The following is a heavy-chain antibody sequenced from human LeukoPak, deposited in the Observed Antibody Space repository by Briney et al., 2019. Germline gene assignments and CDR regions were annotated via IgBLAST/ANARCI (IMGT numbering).Heavy chain of an antibody. J-gene: IGHJ4*02. CDR1: GGSISSYY. V-gene: IGHV4-59*01. D-gene: IGHD3-22*01. Sequence: SETLSLTCTVSGGSISSYYWSWIRQPPGKGLEWIGYIHYSGSTHYNPSLKSRVTISVDTSKNQVSLKLRSVTAADTAVYYCARDGFYDSSGYYYNWVFDYWGQGTLVTASS. CDR3: ARDGFYDSSGYYYNWVFDY. CDR2: IHYSGST.